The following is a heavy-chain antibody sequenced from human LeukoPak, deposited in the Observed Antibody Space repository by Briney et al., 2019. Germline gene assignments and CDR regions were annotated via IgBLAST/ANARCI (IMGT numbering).Heavy chain of an antibody. CDR1: GYTFTSYD. J-gene: IGHJ3*02. V-gene: IGHV1-8*03. CDR3: ARGGRFRGNYHRVAFDI. CDR2: MNPNSGNT. D-gene: IGHD3-10*01. Sequence: ASVKVSCKASGYTFTSYDINWVRQATGQGLEWMGWMNPNSGNTGYAQKFQGRATITRNTSISTAYMELSSLRSEDTAVYYCARGGRFRGNYHRVAFDIWGQGTMVTVSS.